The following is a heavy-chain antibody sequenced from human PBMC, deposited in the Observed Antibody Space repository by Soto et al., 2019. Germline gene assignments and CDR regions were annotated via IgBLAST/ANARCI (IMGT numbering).Heavy chain of an antibody. CDR1: GFPFSSYA. V-gene: IGHV3-23*01. CDR3: AKASATGKSDGMDV. CDR2: ISSGSNT. J-gene: IGHJ6*02. Sequence: VQLLDSGGGLVQPGGSLRLSCVASGFPFSSYAMSWVRQTPGRGLECVSSISSGSNTYYTDSVRGRFTISRDNSKNSLYLQMSSLRADDTALYYCAKASATGKSDGMDVWGQGTTVSVSS. D-gene: IGHD7-27*01.